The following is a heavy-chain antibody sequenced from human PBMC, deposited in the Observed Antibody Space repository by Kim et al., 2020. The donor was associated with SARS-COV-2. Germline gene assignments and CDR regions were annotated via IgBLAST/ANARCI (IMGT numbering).Heavy chain of an antibody. CDR1: GYTFTDYY. J-gene: IGHJ6*02. CDR3: ARGDTVVASGYYYAMDV. CDR2: ISTDSGAT. Sequence: ASVKVSCKASGYTFTDYYIHWVRQAPGQGLEWMAWISTDSGATNYAQKFQDRITMTRDTSINTTYMELRNLRSDDTAAYFCARGDTVVASGYYYAMDVWGQGTTVTVSS. D-gene: IGHD5-18*01. V-gene: IGHV1-2*02.